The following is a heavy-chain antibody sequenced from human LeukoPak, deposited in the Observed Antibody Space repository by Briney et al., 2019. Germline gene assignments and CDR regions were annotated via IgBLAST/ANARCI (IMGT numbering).Heavy chain of an antibody. CDR2: ISSSSSDI. D-gene: IGHD2-15*01. J-gene: IGHJ6*03. CDR1: GFTFSSYS. V-gene: IGHV3-21*01. Sequence: GGSLRLSCAASGFTFSSYSMNWVRQAPGKGLEWVSSISSSSSDIYYADSVKGRFTISRDNAKNSLYLQMNSLRAEDTAVYYCARDAGSHCSGGSCYRFNYYYYYMDVWGKGTTVTVSS. CDR3: ARDAGSHCSGGSCYRFNYYYYYMDV.